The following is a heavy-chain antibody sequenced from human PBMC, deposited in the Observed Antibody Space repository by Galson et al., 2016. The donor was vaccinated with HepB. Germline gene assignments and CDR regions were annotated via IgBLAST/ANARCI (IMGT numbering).Heavy chain of an antibody. CDR1: GFTLTTSG. CDR3: ARDGDYGDYDDWFDP. J-gene: IGHJ5*02. V-gene: IGHV3-48*04. D-gene: IGHD4-17*01. CDR2: LASTGASR. Sequence: SLRLSCAVSGFTLTTSGMNWLRQAPGKGLEWISYLASTGASRYYADSVKGRFTISRDSANNALYLQMNSLRVEDTALYYCARDGDYGDYDDWFDPWGQGTLVTVSS.